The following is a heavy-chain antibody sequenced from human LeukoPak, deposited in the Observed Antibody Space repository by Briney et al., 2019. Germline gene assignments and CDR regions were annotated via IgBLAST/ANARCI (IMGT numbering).Heavy chain of an antibody. V-gene: IGHV4-39*07. D-gene: IGHD3-10*01. CDR1: GGSISSSGYY. J-gene: IGHJ4*02. CDR3: ARESPRYYYGSGSLIDY. Sequence: KASETLSLTCSVSGGSISSSGYYWGWIRQSPGEGLEWIGNIYYSGITYYNPSLKSRVTISVDTSKSQFSLKLSSVTAADTAVYYCARESPRYYYGSGSLIDYWGQGTLVTVSS. CDR2: IYYSGIT.